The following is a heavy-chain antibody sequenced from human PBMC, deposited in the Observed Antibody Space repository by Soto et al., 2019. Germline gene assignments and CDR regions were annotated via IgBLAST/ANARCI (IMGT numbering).Heavy chain of an antibody. CDR2: VYFSGST. V-gene: IGHV4-59*01. CDR3: AREGVWSGETFFDY. D-gene: IGHD2-21*01. J-gene: IGHJ4*02. Sequence: PSETLSLTCTVSGDSISNYPWSWIRQPPGKGLEWIGYVYFSGSTHYNPSLKSRVTISLDTSKSQFSLRLNPVTAADTAVYYCAREGVWSGETFFDYWGQGILVTVSS. CDR1: GDSISNYP.